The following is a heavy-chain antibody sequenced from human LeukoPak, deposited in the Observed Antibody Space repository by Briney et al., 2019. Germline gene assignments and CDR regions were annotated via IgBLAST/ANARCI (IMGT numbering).Heavy chain of an antibody. CDR1: GYTFTGYY. D-gene: IGHD6-6*01. J-gene: IGHJ6*03. Sequence: ASVKVSCKASGYTFTGYYMHWVRQAPGQGLEWMGWINPNSGGTNYAQKFQGRVTMTRDTSISTAYMELSRLRSDDTAVYYCARDERIAARPKTYYYYYMDVWGKGTTVTVPS. CDR3: ARDERIAARPKTYYYYYMDV. V-gene: IGHV1-2*02. CDR2: INPNSGGT.